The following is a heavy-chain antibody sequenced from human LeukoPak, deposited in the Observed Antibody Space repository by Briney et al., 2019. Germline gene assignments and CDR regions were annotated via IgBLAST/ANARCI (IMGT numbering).Heavy chain of an antibody. J-gene: IGHJ4*02. D-gene: IGHD3-22*01. CDR1: GYTFTSYG. CDR2: ISAYNGNT. Sequence: GASVKVSCKASGYTFTSYGISWVRQAPGQGLEWMGWISAYNGNTNYAQKLQGRVTMTTDTSTSTAYMELRSLRSDDTAVYYCARVTSARGVSYYYDSSGYADFDYWGQGTLVTVSS. V-gene: IGHV1-18*01. CDR3: ARVTSARGVSYYYDSSGYADFDY.